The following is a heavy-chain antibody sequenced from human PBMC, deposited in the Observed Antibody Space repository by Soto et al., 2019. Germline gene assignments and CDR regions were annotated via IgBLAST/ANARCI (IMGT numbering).Heavy chain of an antibody. V-gene: IGHV1-69*01. CDR1: GGTFSNDA. CDR3: AREVVTETTLGYFDY. Sequence: QVHLVQSGAEVKKSGSSVRVSCTASGGTFSNDAISGVRQAPGQGLEWLGRIIPFFGTPDYSQSFQGRLTITADESTGTAYMDLRSLRSDDTAVYYCAREVVTETTLGYFDYWGQGTLVTVSS. D-gene: IGHD2-21*02. CDR2: IIPFFGTP. J-gene: IGHJ4*02.